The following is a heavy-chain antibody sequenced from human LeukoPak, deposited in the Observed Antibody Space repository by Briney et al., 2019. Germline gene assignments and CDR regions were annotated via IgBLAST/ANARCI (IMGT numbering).Heavy chain of an antibody. J-gene: IGHJ4*02. CDR3: ARSDDFWSGYYTAYFDY. V-gene: IGHV1-2*02. CDR2: INPNSGGT. D-gene: IGHD3-3*01. CDR1: GYTFTGHY. Sequence: ASVKVSCKASGYTFTGHYMHWVRQAPGQGLEWMGWINPNSGGTNYAQKFQGRVTMTRDTSISTAYMELSRLRSDDTAVYYCARSDDFWSGYYTAYFDYWGQGTLVTVSS.